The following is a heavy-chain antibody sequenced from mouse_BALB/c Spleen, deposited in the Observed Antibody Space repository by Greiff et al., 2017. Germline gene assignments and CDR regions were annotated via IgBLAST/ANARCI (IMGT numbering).Heavy chain of an antibody. Sequence: QVTLKESGPGILQPSQTLSLTCSFSGFSLSTSGMGVSWIRQPSGKGLEWLAHIYWDDDKRYNPSLKSRLTISKDTSRNQVFLKITSVDTADTATYYCARSITTADYAMDYWGQGTSVTVSS. CDR3: ARSITTADYAMDY. V-gene: IGHV8-12*01. CDR2: IYWDDDK. J-gene: IGHJ4*01. D-gene: IGHD1-2*01. CDR1: GFSLSTSGMG.